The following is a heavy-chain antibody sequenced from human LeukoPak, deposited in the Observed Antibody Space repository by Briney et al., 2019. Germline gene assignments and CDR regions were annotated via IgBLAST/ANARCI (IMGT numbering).Heavy chain of an antibody. J-gene: IGHJ3*02. CDR2: INPKSGGT. CDR3: ARVNCGGDCYSDRGAFDI. D-gene: IGHD2-21*02. Sequence: ASVKVSCKASGYSFTGHYMHWVRQAPGQGLEWMGWINPKSGGTNYAQKFQGRVTMTRDTSISTAYMDMSSLRSDDTAVYYCARVNCGGDCYSDRGAFDIWGQGTMVTVSS. CDR1: GYSFTGHY. V-gene: IGHV1-2*02.